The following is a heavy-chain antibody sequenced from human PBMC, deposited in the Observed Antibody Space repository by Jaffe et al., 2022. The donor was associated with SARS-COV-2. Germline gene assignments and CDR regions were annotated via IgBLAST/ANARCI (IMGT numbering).Heavy chain of an antibody. CDR2: INAGNGNT. Sequence: QVQLVQSGAEVKKPGASVKVSCKASGYTFTSYAMHWVRQAPGQRLEWMGWINAGNGNTKYSQKFQGRVTITRDTSASTAYMELSSLRSEDTAVYYCAREAGPYSSSVFVTFRLYYFDYWGQGTLVTVSS. D-gene: IGHD6-6*01. CDR1: GYTFTSYA. CDR3: AREAGPYSSSVFVTFRLYYFDY. J-gene: IGHJ4*02. V-gene: IGHV1-3*01.